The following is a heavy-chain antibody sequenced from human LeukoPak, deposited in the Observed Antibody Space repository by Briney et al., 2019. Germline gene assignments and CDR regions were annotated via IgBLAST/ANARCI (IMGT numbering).Heavy chain of an antibody. V-gene: IGHV1-18*01. CDR3: ARGRNYGDYVFAFDI. Sequence: ASVKVSCKASGYTFTSYGISWVRQAPGQGLERMGWISAYNGSTNYAQKLQGRVTMTTDTSTSTAYMELRSLRSDDTAVYYCARGRNYGDYVFAFDIWGQGTMVTVSS. CDR2: ISAYNGST. CDR1: GYTFTSYG. D-gene: IGHD4-17*01. J-gene: IGHJ3*02.